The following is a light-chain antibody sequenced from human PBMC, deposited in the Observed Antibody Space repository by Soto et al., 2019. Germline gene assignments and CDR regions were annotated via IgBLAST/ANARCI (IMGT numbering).Light chain of an antibody. V-gene: IGKV3-11*01. CDR2: DAS. CDR3: QQRSNWPLT. J-gene: IGKJ4*01. Sequence: EIVLTQSPATLSLSPGERATLSCRARQTVSSYLAWYQQKPGQAPRLLIYDASNRATGIPARFTGSGSETDFTLTISSLEPEDFAVYYCQQRSNWPLTFGGGTKVEIK. CDR1: QTVSSY.